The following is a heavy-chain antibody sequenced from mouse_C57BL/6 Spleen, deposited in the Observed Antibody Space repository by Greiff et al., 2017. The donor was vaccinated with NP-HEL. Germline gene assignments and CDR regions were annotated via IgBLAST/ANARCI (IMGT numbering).Heavy chain of an antibody. CDR2: ISSGSSTI. V-gene: IGHV5-17*01. D-gene: IGHD3-3*01. CDR3: AKKLDGGFAY. J-gene: IGHJ3*01. Sequence: EVQRVESGGGLVKPGGSLKLSCAASGFTFSDYGMHWVRQAPEKGLEWVAYISSGSSTIYYADTVKGRFTISRDNAKNTLFLQMTSLRSEDTAMYYCAKKLDGGFAYWGQGTLVTVSA. CDR1: GFTFSDYG.